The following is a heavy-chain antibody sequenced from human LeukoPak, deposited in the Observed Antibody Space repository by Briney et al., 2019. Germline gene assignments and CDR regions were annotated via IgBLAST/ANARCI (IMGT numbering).Heavy chain of an antibody. J-gene: IGHJ3*02. CDR3: ARGYPKPDSSGWYFKVGAFDI. CDR1: GFSISSGYY. D-gene: IGHD6-19*01. CDR2: IYYSGST. V-gene: IGHV4-38-2*02. Sequence: SETLSLTCTASGFSISSGYYWGWIRQPPGKGLEWIGSIYYSGSTYYNPSLKSRVTISVDTSKNQFSLKLSSVTAADTAVYYCARGYPKPDSSGWYFKVGAFDIWGQGTMVTVSS.